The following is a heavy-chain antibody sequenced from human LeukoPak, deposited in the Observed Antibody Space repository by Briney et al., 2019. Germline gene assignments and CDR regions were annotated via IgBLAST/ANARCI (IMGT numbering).Heavy chain of an antibody. D-gene: IGHD6-19*01. CDR2: IYYSGST. V-gene: IGHV4-59*01. CDR1: GGSISSYY. Sequence: PSETLSLTCTVSGGSISSYYWSWIRQPPGKGLEWSGYIYYSGSTNYNPSLKSRVTISVDTSKNQFSLKLSSVTAADTAVYYCARATYSSGWMGYYYYMDVWGKGTTVTVSS. CDR3: ARATYSSGWMGYYYYMDV. J-gene: IGHJ6*03.